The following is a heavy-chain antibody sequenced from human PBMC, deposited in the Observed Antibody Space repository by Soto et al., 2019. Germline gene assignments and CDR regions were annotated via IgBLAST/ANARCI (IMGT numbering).Heavy chain of an antibody. CDR1: GFTVSSNY. Sequence: EVQLVECGGGLVQPGGSLRLSCAASGFTVSSNYMSWVRQAPGKGLEWVSVIYSGGSTYYADSVKGRFTISRDNSKNTLYLQMNSLRAEDTAVYYCASLVVPAAIGAFDIWGQGTMVTVSS. CDR2: IYSGGST. CDR3: ASLVVPAAIGAFDI. D-gene: IGHD2-2*02. V-gene: IGHV3-66*01. J-gene: IGHJ3*02.